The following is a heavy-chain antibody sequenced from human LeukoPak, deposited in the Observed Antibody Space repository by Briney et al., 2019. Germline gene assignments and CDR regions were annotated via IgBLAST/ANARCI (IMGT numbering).Heavy chain of an antibody. V-gene: IGHV3-48*03. J-gene: IGHJ4*02. CDR2: SSGSGGGT. CDR3: ARGRIYFDY. CDR1: GFTFSSYD. D-gene: IGHD2-15*01. Sequence: PGGSLRLSCTASGFTFSSYDMHWVRQAPGKGLEWVSYSSGSGGGTYYADSVKGRFTISRDNAKSSLYLQMNSLRAEDTAVYYCARGRIYFDYWGQGTLVTVPS.